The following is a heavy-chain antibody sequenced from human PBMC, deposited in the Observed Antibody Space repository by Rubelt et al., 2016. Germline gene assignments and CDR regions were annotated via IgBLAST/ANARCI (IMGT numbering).Heavy chain of an antibody. V-gene: IGHV3-21*01. CDR1: GFTFSSYS. CDR3: ARDLGGTVAGFDY. CDR2: ISSSSSYI. Sequence: EVQLVESGGGLVKPGGSLRLSCAASGFTFSSYSMNWVRQAPGKGLEWVSSISSSSSYIYYADSVKGRFTISRDNAKNSLYLQMNSLRAEDTAVYYCARDLGGTVAGFDYWGQGTLVTVSS. J-gene: IGHJ4*02. D-gene: IGHD6-19*01.